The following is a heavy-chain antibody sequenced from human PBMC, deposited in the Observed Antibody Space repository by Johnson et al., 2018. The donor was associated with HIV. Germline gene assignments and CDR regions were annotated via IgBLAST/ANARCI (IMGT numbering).Heavy chain of an antibody. J-gene: IGHJ3*02. D-gene: IGHD2-2*01. CDR2: ISYDGSIT. CDR3: ARDASWDDAFDI. CDR1: GFTFSSYA. V-gene: IGHV3-30*04. Sequence: VLLLESGGGLVQPGGSLRLSCAASGFTFSSYAMHWVRQAPGKGLEWVAVISYDGSITYYADSVKGRFTISRDNSKNTLYLQMNSLRAEDTAVYYCARDASWDDAFDIWGQGTMVTVSS.